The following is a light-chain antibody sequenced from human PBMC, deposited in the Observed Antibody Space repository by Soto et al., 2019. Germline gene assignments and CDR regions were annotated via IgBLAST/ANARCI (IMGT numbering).Light chain of an antibody. V-gene: IGLV2-14*01. Sequence: QSALTQPASVSGSPGQSITISCTGTSSDVGGYNFVSWFQHHPGKAPKLMIFEVSNRPSGISNRFSGSKSGNTASLTISGLQAEDEADYYCTSYTSSTTPFYVFGTGTKLTVL. CDR2: EVS. CDR1: SSDVGGYNF. CDR3: TSYTSSTTPFYV. J-gene: IGLJ1*01.